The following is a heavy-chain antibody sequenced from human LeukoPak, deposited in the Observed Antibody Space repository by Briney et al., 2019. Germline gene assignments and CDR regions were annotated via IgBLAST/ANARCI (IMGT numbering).Heavy chain of an antibody. CDR2: TSSDLNVK. Sequence: GGSLRLSCAASGFTFRNYVIHWVRQAPGKGLEWVAVTSSDLNVKLYADSVKGRFTISRDNSRSTLHLQMNSLRPEDTAIYYCAREGYYGSGSPPSLYFDYWGQGTLVTVSS. V-gene: IGHV3-30-3*01. D-gene: IGHD3-10*01. CDR3: AREGYYGSGSPPSLYFDY. J-gene: IGHJ4*02. CDR1: GFTFRNYV.